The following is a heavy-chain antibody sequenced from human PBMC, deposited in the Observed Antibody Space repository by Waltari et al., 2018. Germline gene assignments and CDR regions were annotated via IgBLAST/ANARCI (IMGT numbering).Heavy chain of an antibody. CDR2: TYHSGST. J-gene: IGHJ4*02. CDR3: ARDIAAAGEFDY. Sequence: QVQLQESGPGLVKPSETLSLTCAVSGYSISSGYYWGWIRQPPGKGLEWIGSTYHSGSTYYNPSLKSRVTISVDTSKNQFSLKLSSVTAADTAVYYCARDIAAAGEFDYWGQGTLVTVSS. D-gene: IGHD6-13*01. CDR1: GYSISSGYY. V-gene: IGHV4-38-2*02.